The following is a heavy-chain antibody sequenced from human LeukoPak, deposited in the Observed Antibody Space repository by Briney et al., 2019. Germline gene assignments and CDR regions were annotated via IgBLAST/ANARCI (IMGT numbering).Heavy chain of an antibody. D-gene: IGHD5-18*01. CDR1: GDSISDYY. CDR2: IYSSGNT. V-gene: IGHV4-4*07. Sequence: SSETLSLNCTVSGDSISDYYWSWIRQPAGQGLEWIGRIYSSGNTYYNPSLKSRVTMSVDTSKNQFSLKLSSVTAADTAVYYCARGGRQLWSSIDAFDIWGRGTTVTVSS. J-gene: IGHJ3*02. CDR3: ARGGRQLWSSIDAFDI.